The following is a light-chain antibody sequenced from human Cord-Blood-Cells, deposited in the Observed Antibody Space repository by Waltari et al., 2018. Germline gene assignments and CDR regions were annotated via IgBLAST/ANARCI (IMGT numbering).Light chain of an antibody. Sequence: EIVLTQSPATLSLSPGERTTLSCRASQSVSSYLAWYHQKPGQAPRLLTYDASNSATSIPARFSDSGSGTDFTLTISSLEPEDFAVYYCQQRSNFGQGTRLEIK. J-gene: IGKJ5*01. V-gene: IGKV3-11*01. CDR2: DAS. CDR3: QQRSN. CDR1: QSVSSY.